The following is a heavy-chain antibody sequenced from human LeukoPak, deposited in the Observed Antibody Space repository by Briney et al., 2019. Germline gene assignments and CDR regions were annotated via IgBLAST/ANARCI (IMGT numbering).Heavy chain of an antibody. CDR3: ARGLSSTSLGAFDI. V-gene: IGHV1-69*13. CDR2: IIPIFGTA. D-gene: IGHD2-2*01. Sequence: SVKVSCKASGGTFSSYAISWVRQAPGQGLEWMGGIIPIFGTANYAQKFQGRVTITADESTSTAYMELSSLRSEDTAVYYCARGLSSTSLGAFDIWGQGTMVTVSS. CDR1: GGTFSSYA. J-gene: IGHJ3*02.